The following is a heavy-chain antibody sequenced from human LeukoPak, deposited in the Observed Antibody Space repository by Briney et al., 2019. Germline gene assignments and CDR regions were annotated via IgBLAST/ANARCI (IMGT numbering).Heavy chain of an antibody. Sequence: PSETLSLTCTVSGGSISSSSYYWGWIRQPPGKGLEWIGSIYHSGSTYYNPSLKSRVTISVDRSKNQFSLKLSSVTAADTAVYYCARDLGSYYYDSSGYGNSNAFDIWGQGTMVTVSS. V-gene: IGHV4-39*07. CDR1: GGSISSSSYY. D-gene: IGHD3-22*01. J-gene: IGHJ3*02. CDR3: ARDLGSYYYDSSGYGNSNAFDI. CDR2: IYHSGST.